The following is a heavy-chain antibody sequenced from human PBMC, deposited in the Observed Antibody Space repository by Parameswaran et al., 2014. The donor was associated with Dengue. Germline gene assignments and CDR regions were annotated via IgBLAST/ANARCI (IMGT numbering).Heavy chain of an antibody. CDR1: GYTFTSYA. CDR2: SNAGNGNT. V-gene: IGHV1-3*02. J-gene: IGHJ4*02. D-gene: IGHD4-17*01. Sequence: PGASVKVSCRASGYTFTSYAMHWVRQAPGQRLEWMGWSNAGNGNTKYSQEFQGRVTITRDTSASTAYMELSSLRSEDMAVYYCARLNPYGDYYDYWGQGTLVTVSS. CDR3: ARLNPYGDYYDY.